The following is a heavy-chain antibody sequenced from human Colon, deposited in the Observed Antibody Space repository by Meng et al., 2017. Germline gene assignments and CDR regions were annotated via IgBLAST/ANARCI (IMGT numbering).Heavy chain of an antibody. D-gene: IGHD1-26*01. V-gene: IGHV4-61*01. CDR3: AGGPWELDY. Sequence: GPRPEPAPGRGRPPHTLALTCTVSGGAVSSGSHYWSWIRQPPGKGLEWIGYIDYSRSINYYPSLKSRVTMSVDTSKNQFSLNLSSVTAADTAVYYCAGGPWELDYWGQGTLVTVSS. J-gene: IGHJ4*02. CDR2: IDYSRSI. CDR1: GGAVSSGSHY.